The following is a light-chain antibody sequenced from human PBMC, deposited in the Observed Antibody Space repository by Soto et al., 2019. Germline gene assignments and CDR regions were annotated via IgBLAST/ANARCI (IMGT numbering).Light chain of an antibody. CDR3: CSYAGTYTHV. J-gene: IGLJ1*01. CDR1: SSDVGGHNY. Sequence: QSVLTQPRSVSGSRGQSVTISCIGTSSDVGGHNYVSWYQQHPGKAPKVIIYDVSERPSGVPDRFSGSKSGNTASLTISGLQAEDEADYYCCSYAGTYTHVFGTGTKLTVL. V-gene: IGLV2-11*01. CDR2: DVS.